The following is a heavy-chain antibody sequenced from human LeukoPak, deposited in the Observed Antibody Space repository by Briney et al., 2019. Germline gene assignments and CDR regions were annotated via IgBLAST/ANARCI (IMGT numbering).Heavy chain of an antibody. D-gene: IGHD3-16*02. V-gene: IGHV4-34*01. J-gene: IGHJ4*02. CDR3: ARERIMITFGGVIVKYYFDY. CDR1: GGSFSGYY. CDR2: INHSGST. Sequence: SGTLSLTCAVYGGSFSGYYWSWIRQPPGKGLEWIGEINHSGSTNYNPSLKSRVTISVDTSKNQFSLKLSSVTAADTAVYYCARERIMITFGGVIVKYYFDYWGQGTLVTVSS.